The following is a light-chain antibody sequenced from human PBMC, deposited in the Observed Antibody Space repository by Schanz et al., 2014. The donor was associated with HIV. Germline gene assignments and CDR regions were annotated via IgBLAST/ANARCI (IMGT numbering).Light chain of an antibody. CDR1: SSDVGAYNY. CDR2: DVS. J-gene: IGLJ1*01. CDR3: SSYAGSNNPYV. Sequence: QSALTQPASVSGSPGQSITISCTGTSSDVGAYNYVSWYQQHPGKAPKLMIYDVSNRPSGVSNRFSGSKSGNTASLTISGLQAEDEADYYCSSYAGSNNPYVFGTGTKLTV. V-gene: IGLV2-14*01.